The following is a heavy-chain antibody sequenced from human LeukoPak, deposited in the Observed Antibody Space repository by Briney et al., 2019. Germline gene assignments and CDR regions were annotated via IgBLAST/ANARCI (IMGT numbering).Heavy chain of an antibody. V-gene: IGHV3-33*01. D-gene: IGHD3-22*01. Sequence: GGSLRLSCAASGFTFSSYGMHWDRQAPGKGLEWVAVIWYDGSNKYYADSVKGRFTISRDNSKNTLYLQMNSLRAEDTAAYYCARDGYYDSSGYCFDYWGQGTLVTVSS. CDR1: GFTFSSYG. CDR2: IWYDGSNK. J-gene: IGHJ4*02. CDR3: ARDGYYDSSGYCFDY.